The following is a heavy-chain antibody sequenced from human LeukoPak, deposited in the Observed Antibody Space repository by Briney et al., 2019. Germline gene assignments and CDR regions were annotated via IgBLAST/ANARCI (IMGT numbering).Heavy chain of an antibody. V-gene: IGHV3-23*01. CDR3: TKHGNWGSQYYFDY. CDR2: ISANGGST. J-gene: IGHJ4*02. D-gene: IGHD7-27*01. CDR1: GFPFSSYA. Sequence: GGSLRLSCAASGFPFSSYAVSWVRQAPGKGLEWVSAISANGGSTYYADSVKGRFTISRDNSKNTLYLQMNSLRAEDTAVYYCTKHGNWGSQYYFDYWSQGTLVTVSS.